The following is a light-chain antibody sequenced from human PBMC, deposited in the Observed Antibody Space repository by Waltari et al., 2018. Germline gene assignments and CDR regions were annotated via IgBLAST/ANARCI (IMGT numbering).Light chain of an antibody. Sequence: DIVMTQSPDSLAVSLGERATINCKSSQSVLYSSNNKNYLAWFQQKPGQPPKLLLYWAATRESGFPDRFRGSGSGTDFTLTISTLQAEDVAVYYCQQYYSTPPTFGQGTKVEIK. CDR2: WAA. V-gene: IGKV4-1*01. CDR3: QQYYSTPPT. J-gene: IGKJ1*01. CDR1: QSVLYSSNNKNY.